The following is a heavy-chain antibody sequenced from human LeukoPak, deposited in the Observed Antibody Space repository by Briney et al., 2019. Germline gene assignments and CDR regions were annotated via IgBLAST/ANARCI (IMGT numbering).Heavy chain of an antibody. CDR1: GGSISSSSYY. J-gene: IGHJ4*02. Sequence: SETLSLTCTVSGGSISSSSYYWGWIRQPPGKGLEWIGSIYYSGSTNYNPSLKSRVTISVDTSKNQFSLKLSSVTAADTAVYYCARLVSRYCSGGSCSTRWGQGTLVTVSS. CDR3: ARLVSRYCSGGSCSTR. D-gene: IGHD2-15*01. CDR2: IYYSGST. V-gene: IGHV4-39*07.